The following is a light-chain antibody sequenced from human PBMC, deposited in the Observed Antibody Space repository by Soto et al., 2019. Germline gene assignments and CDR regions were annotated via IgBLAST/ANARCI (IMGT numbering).Light chain of an antibody. CDR2: DAS. V-gene: IGKV3-15*01. Sequence: SPGERATLSCRASQSVSGDLAWYHHKPGQAPRLLIYDASTRALDTPARFAGSGSGTEFTLTISSLQPEHFAAYVCQPHSQYSFSIGQGT. J-gene: IGKJ5*01. CDR1: QSVSGD. CDR3: QPHSQYSFS.